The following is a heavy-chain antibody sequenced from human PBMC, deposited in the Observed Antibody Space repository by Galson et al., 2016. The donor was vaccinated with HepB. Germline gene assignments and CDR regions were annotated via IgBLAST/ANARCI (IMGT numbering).Heavy chain of an antibody. CDR2: IYHSGNS. J-gene: IGHJ6*03. CDR1: GDSINSAGYY. CDR3: ARGLRLVSSYYYYYMDV. V-gene: IGHV4-31*03. Sequence: TLSLTCTVSGDSINSAGYYWSWIRQHPGKGLEWIGDIYHSGNSYYNPSLKSRVSISVDTSKKQFSLKLSSVTAADTAVYYCARGLRLVSSYYYYYMDVWGKGTTVTVSS. D-gene: IGHD6-6*01.